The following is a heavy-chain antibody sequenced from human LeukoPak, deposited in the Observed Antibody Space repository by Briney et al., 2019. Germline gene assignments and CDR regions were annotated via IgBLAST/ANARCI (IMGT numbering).Heavy chain of an antibody. CDR3: AKDSLMYYDFWSGPNWFDP. V-gene: IGHV3-23*01. CDR1: GFTFSSYG. D-gene: IGHD3-3*01. J-gene: IGHJ5*02. CDR2: ISGSGGST. Sequence: PGRSLRLSCAASGFTFSSYGMHWVRQAPGKGLEWVSAISGSGGSTYYADSVKGRFTISRDNSKNTLYLQMNSLRAEDTAVYYCAKDSLMYYDFWSGPNWFDPWGQGTLVTVSS.